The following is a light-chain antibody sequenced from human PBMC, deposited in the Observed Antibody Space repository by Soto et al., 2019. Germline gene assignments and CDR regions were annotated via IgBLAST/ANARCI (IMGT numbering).Light chain of an antibody. CDR3: SSYTSSSSLYV. V-gene: IGLV2-14*01. CDR1: SSDVGGYNY. Sequence: QSALTQPASVSGSPGQSITISYTGTSSDVGGYNYVSWYQQHPGTAPKPMIYEVSNRPSGLSNRFSGSKSGNTASLTISGLQAEDEADYYCSSYTSSSSLYVFGTGTKVTVL. J-gene: IGLJ1*01. CDR2: EVS.